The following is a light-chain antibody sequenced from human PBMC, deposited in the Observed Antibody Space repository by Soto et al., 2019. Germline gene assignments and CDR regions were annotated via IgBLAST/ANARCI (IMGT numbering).Light chain of an antibody. J-gene: IGKJ4*01. CDR1: QSVYST. CDR3: QQYNKWPIT. Sequence: EIVMTQSPATLSVSPGERATLSCRASQSVYSTLAWYQQKPGQAPRLLIYHASTRSTGIPARFSGSGSGTEFTLTISSLQSEDFAVYYCQQYNKWPITFGGGTKLEIK. V-gene: IGKV3-15*01. CDR2: HAS.